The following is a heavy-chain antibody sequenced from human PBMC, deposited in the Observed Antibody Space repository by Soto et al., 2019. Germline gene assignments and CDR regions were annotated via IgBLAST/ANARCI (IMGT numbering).Heavy chain of an antibody. Sequence: SETLSLTCAVYGGSFSGYYWGWIRQPPGKGLEWIGEVIHSGSTNYSPSLKSRVTISLDTSKNQFSLNLNSVTAADTAVYYCAGAFSGSGSYYFDYWARGTLVTVSS. J-gene: IGHJ4*02. CDR2: VIHSGST. D-gene: IGHD3-10*01. CDR3: AGAFSGSGSYYFDY. CDR1: GGSFSGYY. V-gene: IGHV4-34*12.